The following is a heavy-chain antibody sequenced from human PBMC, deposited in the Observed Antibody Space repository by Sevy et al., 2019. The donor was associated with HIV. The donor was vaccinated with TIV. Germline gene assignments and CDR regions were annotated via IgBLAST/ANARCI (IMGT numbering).Heavy chain of an antibody. CDR1: GITFSSHA. CDR3: ARADYGDYSGESDY. CDR2: ISYDGSNK. Sequence: GGSLRLSCTASGITFSSHAMHWVRQAPGKGLEWVTIISYDGSNKYYADSVKGRFTISRDNSKNTLYLQMNSLRAEDTAVYYCARADYGDYSGESDYWGQGTLVTVSS. V-gene: IGHV3-30-3*01. J-gene: IGHJ4*02. D-gene: IGHD4-17*01.